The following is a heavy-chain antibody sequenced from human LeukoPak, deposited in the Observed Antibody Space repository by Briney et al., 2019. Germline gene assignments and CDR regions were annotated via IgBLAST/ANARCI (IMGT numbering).Heavy chain of an antibody. CDR1: GGSISSYF. D-gene: IGHD3-22*01. CDR2: IYTSGST. J-gene: IGHJ4*02. V-gene: IGHV4-4*07. CDR3: ARGYYDSSAYYSADY. Sequence: SETLSLTCTVSGGSISSYFWSWIRQPAGKGLEWIGRIYTSGSTNYNPSLKSRVTMSVDTSKNQFSLKLSSVTAADTAVYYCARGYYDSSAYYSADYWGQGTLVTVSS.